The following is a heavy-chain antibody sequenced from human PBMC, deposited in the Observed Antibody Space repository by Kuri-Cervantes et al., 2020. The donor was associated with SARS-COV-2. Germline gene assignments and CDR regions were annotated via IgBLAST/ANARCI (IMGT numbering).Heavy chain of an antibody. CDR3: ARLNGAYSNYFDY. J-gene: IGHJ4*02. Sequence: GGSLRLSCAASGFTFSSYAMQWVRQAPGKGLEWVAGIFYDGSKTYYADFVNGRFTISRDNSRNILYLQMNTLRAEDTAVYYCARLNGAYSNYFDYWGQGILVTVSS. CDR1: GFTFSSYA. V-gene: IGHV3-33*01. CDR2: IFYDGSKT. D-gene: IGHD7-27*01.